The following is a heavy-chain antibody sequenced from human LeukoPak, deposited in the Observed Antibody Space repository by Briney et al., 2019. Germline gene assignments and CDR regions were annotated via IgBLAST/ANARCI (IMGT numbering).Heavy chain of an antibody. V-gene: IGHV4-59*01. Sequence: SETLSLTCTVSGGSISSYYWGWIRQPPGKGLEWIGYIYYSGSTNYNPSLKSRVTISVDTSKNQFSLKLSSATAADTAVYYCARGHYGPYYFDYWGQGTLVIVSS. D-gene: IGHD4-17*01. CDR1: GGSISSYY. J-gene: IGHJ4*02. CDR2: IYYSGST. CDR3: ARGHYGPYYFDY.